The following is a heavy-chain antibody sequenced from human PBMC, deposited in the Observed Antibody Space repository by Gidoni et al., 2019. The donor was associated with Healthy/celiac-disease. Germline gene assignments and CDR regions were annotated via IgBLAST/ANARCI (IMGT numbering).Heavy chain of an antibody. CDR1: GGSFSGYY. V-gene: IGHV4-34*01. CDR3: ARGGGSSGWYI. J-gene: IGHJ4*02. D-gene: IGHD6-19*01. Sequence: QVQLQQWGAGLLKHSETLSLTCAVYGGSFSGYYWSWIRQPPGKGLEWIGEINHSGSTNYNPSLKSRVTISVDTSKNQFSLKLSSVTAADTAVYYCARGGGSSGWYIWGQGTLVTVSS. CDR2: INHSGST.